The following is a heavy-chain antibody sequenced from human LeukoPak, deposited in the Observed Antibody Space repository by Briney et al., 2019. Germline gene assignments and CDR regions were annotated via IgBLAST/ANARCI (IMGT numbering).Heavy chain of an antibody. D-gene: IGHD2-15*01. J-gene: IGHJ4*02. CDR1: GDSVSSYY. CDR3: ARDGGGPEYDY. Sequence: PSETLSLTCTVSGDSVSSYYWSWIRQPPGKGQEWIGYIYNSGSTNYNPSLKSRVTISVDTSKNQFSLELSSVTAADTAVYYCARDGGGPEYDYWGQGTLVTVSS. CDR2: IYNSGST. V-gene: IGHV4-4*08.